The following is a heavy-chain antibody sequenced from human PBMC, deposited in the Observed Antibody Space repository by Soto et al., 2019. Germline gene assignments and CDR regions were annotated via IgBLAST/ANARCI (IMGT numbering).Heavy chain of an antibody. CDR1: GFSFSRFA. Sequence: EVQLLESGGGFIHPGGSLRLSCAASGFSFSRFAMNWVRQAPGRGLEWVSIISGSADSTFYADSVKGRFTISRDNSKSTLYLQINSLKAEDTAVYYGGKTRGAMIYAISVYGMDVWGQGTTVTVSS. CDR3: GKTRGAMIYAISVYGMDV. CDR2: ISGSADST. D-gene: IGHD2-8*01. V-gene: IGHV3-23*01. J-gene: IGHJ6*02.